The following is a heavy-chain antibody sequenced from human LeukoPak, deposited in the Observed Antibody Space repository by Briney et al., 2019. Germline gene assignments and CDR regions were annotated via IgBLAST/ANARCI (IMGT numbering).Heavy chain of an antibody. J-gene: IGHJ3*02. Sequence: PSETLSLTCTVSGGSISSYYWSWIRQPPREALEWIGYIYYSGSTNYNPSLKSRVTISVDTSKNQFSLKLSSVTAADTAVYYCARGKLGMEAFDIWGQGTMVTVSS. D-gene: IGHD7-27*01. CDR3: ARGKLGMEAFDI. V-gene: IGHV4-59*01. CDR1: GGSISSYY. CDR2: IYYSGST.